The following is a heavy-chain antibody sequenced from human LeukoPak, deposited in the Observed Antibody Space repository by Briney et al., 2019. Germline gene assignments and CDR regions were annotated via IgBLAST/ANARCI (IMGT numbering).Heavy chain of an antibody. CDR1: GGSISSSSYY. V-gene: IGHV4-39*07. CDR3: ASGGPNKKGATMPFDY. CDR2: IYYSGST. Sequence: PSETLSLTCTVSGGSISSSSYYWGWIRQPPGKGLEWIGSIYYSGSTYYNPSLKSRVTISVDTSKNQFSLKLSSVTAADTAVYYCASGGPNKKGATMPFDYWGQGTLVTVSS. J-gene: IGHJ4*02. D-gene: IGHD1-26*01.